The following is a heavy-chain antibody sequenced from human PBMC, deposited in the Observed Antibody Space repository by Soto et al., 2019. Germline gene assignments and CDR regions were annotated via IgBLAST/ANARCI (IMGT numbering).Heavy chain of an antibody. CDR1: GYTFTSYY. D-gene: IGHD3-3*01. V-gene: IGHV1-46*01. Sequence: ASVKVSCKASGYTFTSYYIHWVRQARGQGLEWMGIINPSGGSTSYAQKFQGRVTMTRDTSTSTVYMELSSLRSEDTAVYYCARGPPYDFWSGYPLLRYYYYGMDVWGQGTTVTVSS. CDR3: ARGPPYDFWSGYPLLRYYYYGMDV. J-gene: IGHJ6*02. CDR2: INPSGGST.